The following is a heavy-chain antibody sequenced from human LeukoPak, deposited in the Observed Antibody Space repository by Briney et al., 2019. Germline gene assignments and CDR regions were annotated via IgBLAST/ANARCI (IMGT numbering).Heavy chain of an antibody. J-gene: IGHJ3*02. CDR2: IYYSGST. V-gene: IGHV4-39*07. CDR3: ARLRQQLDHAFDI. D-gene: IGHD6-13*01. Sequence: PSETLSLTCTVSGGSISSRSYYWGWIRQPPGKGLEWIGNIYYSGSTYYNPSLKSRVTISVDTSKNQFSLKLSSVTAADTAVYYCARLRQQLDHAFDIWGQGTMVTVSS. CDR1: GGSISSRSYY.